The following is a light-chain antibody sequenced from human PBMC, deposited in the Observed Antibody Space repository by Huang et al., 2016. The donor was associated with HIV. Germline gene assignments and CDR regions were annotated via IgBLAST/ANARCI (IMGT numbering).Light chain of an antibody. J-gene: IGKJ1*01. V-gene: IGKV1-6*01. CDR2: AAS. CDR1: QAIRND. CDR3: LQTYTYPWT. Sequence: IQMTQSPASLSASVGDRVTITCRASQAIRNDLGWYQQRLGKAPKLLVSAASHLQSGVPSRFSGSGSGTHCTLTISGLQSEDFATYYCLQTYTYPWTFGQGTKVEI.